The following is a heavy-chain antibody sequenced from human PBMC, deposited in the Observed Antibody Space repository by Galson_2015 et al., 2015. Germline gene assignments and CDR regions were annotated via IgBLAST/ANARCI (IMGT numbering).Heavy chain of an antibody. CDR1: GGSISSSSYY. V-gene: IGHV4-39*07. Sequence: ETLSLTCTVSGGSISSSSYYWGWIRQPPGKGLEWIGSIYYSGSTYYNPSLKSRVTISVDKSKNQFSLKLSSVTAADTAVYYCARAGYSSGWGKTGDTFDIWGQGTMVTVSS. J-gene: IGHJ3*02. D-gene: IGHD6-19*01. CDR3: ARAGYSSGWGKTGDTFDI. CDR2: IYYSGST.